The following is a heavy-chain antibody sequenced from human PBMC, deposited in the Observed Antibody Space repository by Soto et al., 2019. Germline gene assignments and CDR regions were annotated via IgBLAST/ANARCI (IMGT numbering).Heavy chain of an antibody. V-gene: IGHV4-39*01. J-gene: IGHJ4*02. CDR1: GDSISSSPYY. D-gene: IGHD3-9*01. CDR3: ARHSSSGISYNILTGQFYFDY. CDR2: VFQSGST. Sequence: ASATLSLTCSLAGDSISSSPYYWGWIRQSPGKGLEWIGSVFQSGSTEYNPSLKRRVTISVDTPKNQFSLKLSSVTAADTAVYYCARHSSSGISYNILTGQFYFDYWGTRTLVTVS.